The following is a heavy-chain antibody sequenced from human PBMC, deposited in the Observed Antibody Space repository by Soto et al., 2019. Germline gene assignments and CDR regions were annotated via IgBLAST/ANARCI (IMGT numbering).Heavy chain of an antibody. V-gene: IGHV4-31*03. D-gene: IGHD2-15*01. CDR3: ARVVVVAATRWFDP. J-gene: IGHJ5*02. CDR2: IYYSGST. CDR1: GGSISSGGYY. Sequence: QVQLQESGPGLVKPSQTLSLTCTVSGGSISSGGYYWSWIRQHPGKGLEWIGYIYYSGSTYYNPSLKSRVTISVYTSKNQFSLKLSSVTAADTAVYYCARVVVVAATRWFDPWGQGTLVTVSS.